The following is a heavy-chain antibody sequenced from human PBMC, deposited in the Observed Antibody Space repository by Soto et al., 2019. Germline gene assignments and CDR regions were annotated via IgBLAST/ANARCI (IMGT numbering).Heavy chain of an antibody. CDR3: ARLSGYGLYYGMDV. V-gene: IGHV1-2*02. Sequence: ASVKVSCKASGYTFTGYYMHWLRQAPGQGLEWMGWINPNSGGTNYAQKFQGRVTMTRDTSISTAYMELSRLRSDDTAVYYCARLSGYGLYYGMDVWGQGTTVTVS. D-gene: IGHD5-12*01. J-gene: IGHJ6*02. CDR1: GYTFTGYY. CDR2: INPNSGGT.